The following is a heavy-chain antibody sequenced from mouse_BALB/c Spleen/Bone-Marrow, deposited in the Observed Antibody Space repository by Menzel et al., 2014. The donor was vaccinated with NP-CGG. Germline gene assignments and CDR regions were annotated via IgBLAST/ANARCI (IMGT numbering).Heavy chain of an antibody. D-gene: IGHD2-4*01. V-gene: IGHV2-9*02. CDR2: IWAGGST. Sequence: VQRVESGPGLVAPSQSLSITCTVSGFSLTSYGVHWVRQPPGKGLEWLGVIWAGGSTNYNSALMSRLSISKDNSKSQVFLKKNSLETYDTAIYYCAREGPTMITTDFDYWGQGTTLTVSS. CDR1: GFSLTSYG. CDR3: AREGPTMITTDFDY. J-gene: IGHJ2*01.